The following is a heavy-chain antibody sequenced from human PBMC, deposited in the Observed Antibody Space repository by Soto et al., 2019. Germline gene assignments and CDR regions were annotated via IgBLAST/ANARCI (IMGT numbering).Heavy chain of an antibody. CDR2: IYRTGST. CDR1: GGSFTSNNW. V-gene: IGHV4-4*02. D-gene: IGHD1-7*01. CDR3: ASRDPGTSVDY. J-gene: IGHJ4*02. Sequence: QVQLQESGPGLVKPSGTLSLTCAVSGGSFTSNNWWTWVRQPPGQGLEWIGEIYRTGSTNYNPSLKSRVTISLDESENQFSLKVTSLTAADTAVYYCASRDPGTSVDYWGQGNLVTVSS.